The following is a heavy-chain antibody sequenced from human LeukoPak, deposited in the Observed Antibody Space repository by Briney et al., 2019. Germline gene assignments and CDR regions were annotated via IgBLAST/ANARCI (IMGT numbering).Heavy chain of an antibody. Sequence: GGSLRLSCAASGFTFSNYSMNWVRQAPGMGLEWVSSISSSSYIYYADSVKGRFTISRDNAKNSLYLQMNSLRAEDTAVYYCARGPHYYDSSGYSFDYWGQEPWSPSPQ. CDR3: ARGPHYYDSSGYSFDY. V-gene: IGHV3-21*01. CDR2: ISSSSYI. D-gene: IGHD3-22*01. CDR1: GFTFSNYS. J-gene: IGHJ4*01.